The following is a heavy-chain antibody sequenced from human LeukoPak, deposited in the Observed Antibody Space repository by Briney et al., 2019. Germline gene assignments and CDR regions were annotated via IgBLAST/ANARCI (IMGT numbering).Heavy chain of an antibody. Sequence: GGSLRLSCAASGFTFSSYAMSWVRQAPGKGLEWVSAFSGSGGSTYYADSVKGRFTISRDNSKNTLYLQMNSLRAEDTAVYYCAKVKTTVTTYLPYYFDYWGQGTLVTVSS. D-gene: IGHD4-17*01. V-gene: IGHV3-23*01. CDR3: AKVKTTVTTYLPYYFDY. CDR2: FSGSGGST. J-gene: IGHJ4*02. CDR1: GFTFSSYA.